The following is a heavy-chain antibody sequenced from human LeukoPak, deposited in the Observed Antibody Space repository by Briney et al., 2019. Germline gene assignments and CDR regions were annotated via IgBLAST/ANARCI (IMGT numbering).Heavy chain of an antibody. Sequence: PVKVSCKASGFTFTSRSAVQWVRQARGQRLEWIGWIVVGSDNTNYAQKFQERVTITRDMSTSTSYMELSSLRSEDTAVYYCAAPYSSTWFDYWGQGTLVTASS. CDR2: IVVGSDNT. CDR1: GFTFTSRSA. V-gene: IGHV1-58*01. J-gene: IGHJ4*02. D-gene: IGHD6-13*01. CDR3: AAPYSSTWFDY.